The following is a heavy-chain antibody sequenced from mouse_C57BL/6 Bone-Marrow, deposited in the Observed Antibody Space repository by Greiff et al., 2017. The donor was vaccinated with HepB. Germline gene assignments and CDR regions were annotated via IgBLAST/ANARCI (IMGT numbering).Heavy chain of an antibody. Sequence: VHLVESGPGLVQPSQSLSITCTVSGFSLTSYGVHWVRQSPGKGLEWLGVIWRGGSTDYNAAFMSRLSITKDNSKSQVFFKMNSLQADDTAIYYCAKNYYGSSLMDYWGQGTSVTVSS. V-gene: IGHV2-5*01. D-gene: IGHD1-1*01. J-gene: IGHJ4*01. CDR2: IWRGGST. CDR1: GFSLTSYG. CDR3: AKNYYGSSLMDY.